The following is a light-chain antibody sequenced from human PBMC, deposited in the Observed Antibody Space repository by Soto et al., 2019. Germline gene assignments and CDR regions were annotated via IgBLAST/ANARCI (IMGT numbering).Light chain of an antibody. CDR3: QQYGSSPQT. J-gene: IGKJ1*01. CDR2: GAS. CDR1: QSVSSSY. V-gene: IGKV3-20*01. Sequence: EIVMTQSPATLSVSPGERATLSCRASQSVSSSYLAWYQQKPGQAPRLLIYGASSRATGIPDRFSGSGSGTDFTLTISRLEPEDIAVYYCQQYGSSPQTFGQGTKVDIK.